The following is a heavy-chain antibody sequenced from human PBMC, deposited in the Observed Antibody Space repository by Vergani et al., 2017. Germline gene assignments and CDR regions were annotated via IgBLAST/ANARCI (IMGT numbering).Heavy chain of an antibody. D-gene: IGHD1-26*01. J-gene: IGHJ6*03. CDR1: GLPLSTSGVG. CDR2: IYWNDDK. Sequence: QITLKESGPTLVKPTQTLTLPCTFSGLPLSTSGVGVGWIRQPPGKALEWLALIYWNDDKRYSPSLKSRLTITTDTSKNQMVLTMTNMDPVDTATDYCANWELDYYYYCYMDVWGKGTTVTVSS. CDR3: ANWELDYYYYCYMDV. V-gene: IGHV2-5*01.